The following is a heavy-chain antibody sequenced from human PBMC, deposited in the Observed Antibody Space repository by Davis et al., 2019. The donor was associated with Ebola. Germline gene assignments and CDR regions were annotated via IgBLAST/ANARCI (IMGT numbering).Heavy chain of an antibody. V-gene: IGHV3-23*01. CDR3: AKGSRITMIVVVISAFDI. D-gene: IGHD3-22*01. Sequence: PGGSLRLSCAASGFTFSSYAMSWVRQAPGQGLEWVSAISGSGGSTYYADSVKGRFTISRDNSKNTLYLQMNSLRAEDTAVYYCAKGSRITMIVVVISAFDIWGQGTMVTVSS. CDR2: ISGSGGST. CDR1: GFTFSSYA. J-gene: IGHJ3*02.